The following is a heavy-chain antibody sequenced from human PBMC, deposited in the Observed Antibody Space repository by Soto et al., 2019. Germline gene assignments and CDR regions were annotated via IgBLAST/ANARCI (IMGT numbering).Heavy chain of an antibody. D-gene: IGHD1-7*01. J-gene: IGHJ4*02. CDR2: IKEDGSET. V-gene: IGHV3-7*01. Sequence: GGSLRLSCAASGFTFSNYWMNWVRQAPGKGLECVANIKEDGSETHYVDSVKGRFTISRDNAKNSLYLQMNSLRAEDTAVYYCVRGGNYPGFWGQGTVVTVSS. CDR3: VRGGNYPGF. CDR1: GFTFSNYW.